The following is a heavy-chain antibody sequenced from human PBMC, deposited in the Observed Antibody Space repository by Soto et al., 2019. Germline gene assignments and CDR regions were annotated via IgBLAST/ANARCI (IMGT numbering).Heavy chain of an antibody. Sequence: PGGSLRLSCAASGFTFSSYAMSWVRQAPGKGLEWVSAISGSGGSTYYADSVKGRFTISRDNSKNTLYLQMNSLRAEDTAVYYCAKVGYCSGGSCYRVSNFDYWGQGTLVTVSS. CDR1: GFTFSSYA. CDR2: ISGSGGST. CDR3: AKVGYCSGGSCYRVSNFDY. V-gene: IGHV3-23*01. D-gene: IGHD2-15*01. J-gene: IGHJ4*02.